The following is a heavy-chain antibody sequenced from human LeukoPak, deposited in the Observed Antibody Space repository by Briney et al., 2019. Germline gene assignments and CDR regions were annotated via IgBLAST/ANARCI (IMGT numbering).Heavy chain of an antibody. Sequence: PGGSLRLSCAASGFTVSSNYMSWVSQAPGKGLEWIGEINHSGSTNYNTSLKSGVTISVDTSKNQFSLKLSSVTAADTAVYYCTRRGGNWVNWFDPWGQGTLVTVSS. CDR1: GFTVSSNY. J-gene: IGHJ5*02. CDR3: TRRGGNWVNWFDP. V-gene: IGHV4-34*01. D-gene: IGHD7-27*01. CDR2: INHSGST.